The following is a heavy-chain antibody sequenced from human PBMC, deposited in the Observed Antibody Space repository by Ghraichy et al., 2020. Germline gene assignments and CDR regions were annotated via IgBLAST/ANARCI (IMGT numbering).Heavy chain of an antibody. Sequence: SETLSLTCTVSGGSISSSSYYWGWIRQPPGKGLEWIGSIYYSGSTYYNPSLKSRVTISVDTSKNQFSLKLSSVTAADTAVYYCARTGRYGSGSYYIDYWGQGTLVTVSS. CDR2: IYYSGST. CDR1: GGSISSSSYY. V-gene: IGHV4-39*01. CDR3: ARTGRYGSGSYYIDY. J-gene: IGHJ4*02. D-gene: IGHD3-10*01.